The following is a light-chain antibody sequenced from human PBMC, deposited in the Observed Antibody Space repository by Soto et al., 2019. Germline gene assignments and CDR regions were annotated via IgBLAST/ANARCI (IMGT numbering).Light chain of an antibody. Sequence: EIVMTQSPASLSVSPGDGATLSCRASQSVASSVAWYQQKPGQGPGLLIHGASTRAAGVPARFSGSGSGTDFTLTISSLQSEDFAVYDCQQYHNWPPQYTFGQGTKLQIK. CDR3: QQYHNWPPQYT. V-gene: IGKV3-15*01. J-gene: IGKJ2*01. CDR1: QSVASS. CDR2: GAS.